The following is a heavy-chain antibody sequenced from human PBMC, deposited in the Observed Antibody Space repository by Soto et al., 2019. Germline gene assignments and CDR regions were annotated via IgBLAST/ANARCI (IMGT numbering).Heavy chain of an antibody. V-gene: IGHV1-18*01. CDR2: ISVYNGNT. J-gene: IGHJ6*02. D-gene: IGHD2-15*01. Sequence: QVQLVQSGVEVKNPGTSVRVSCKASAYPFTSYGISWVRQAPGQGLEWMGWISVYNGNTNYARELQGRVTLTTDTSTSTAYMELRSLRSDDTAVYYCARVFLSVLPYYYYGLDVWGQGTTVIVSS. CDR1: AYPFTSYG. CDR3: ARVFLSVLPYYYYGLDV.